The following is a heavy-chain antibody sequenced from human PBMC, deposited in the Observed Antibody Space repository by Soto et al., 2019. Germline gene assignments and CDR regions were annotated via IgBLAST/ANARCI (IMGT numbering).Heavy chain of an antibody. J-gene: IGHJ2*01. V-gene: IGHV3-30-3*01. CDR1: GFTFSSYA. Sequence: QVQLVESGGGVVQPGRSLRLSCAASGFTFSSYAMHWVRQAPGKGLEWVAVISYDGSNKYYADSVKGRFTISRDNSKNTLYLQMNSLRAEDTAVYYCARGSRGDYGHWYFDLWCRGTLVTVSS. CDR2: ISYDGSNK. CDR3: ARGSRGDYGHWYFDL. D-gene: IGHD4-17*01.